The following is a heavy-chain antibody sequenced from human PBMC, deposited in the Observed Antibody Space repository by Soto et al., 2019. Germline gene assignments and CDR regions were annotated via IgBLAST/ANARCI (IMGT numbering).Heavy chain of an antibody. CDR1: GFTFSNYA. J-gene: IGHJ3*02. CDR3: ARGFSSSSEDRFDI. V-gene: IGHV3-30-3*01. CDR2: ISYDGSNK. Sequence: GGSLRLSCAGSGFTFSNYAIHWVRQAPGKGLQWVAVISYDGSNKYYADSVKGRFTISRDNSKNTLYLQMNSLRAEDTAVYYCARGFSSSSEDRFDIWGQGTPFTVSS. D-gene: IGHD6-6*01.